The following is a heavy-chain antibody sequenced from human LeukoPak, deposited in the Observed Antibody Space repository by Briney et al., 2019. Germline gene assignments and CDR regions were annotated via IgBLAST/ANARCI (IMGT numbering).Heavy chain of an antibody. CDR2: VMAIFGRV. CDR3: ARGELGDRSGFSFFDY. V-gene: IGHV1-69*05. Sequence: GASVKVSCKAPRGTFDSYGISWVRQAPGQGLEWMGGVMAIFGRVKYGQKFQGRATITTDASTSTAYMELSSLISEDTGVYYCARGELGDRSGFSFFDYWGQGTLVTVSS. D-gene: IGHD3-22*01. CDR1: RGTFDSYG. J-gene: IGHJ4*02.